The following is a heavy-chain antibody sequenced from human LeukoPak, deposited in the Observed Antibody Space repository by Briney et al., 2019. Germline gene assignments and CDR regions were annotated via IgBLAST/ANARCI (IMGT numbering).Heavy chain of an antibody. Sequence: SETLSLTCTVSGGSISSYFWSWIRQPPGKGLEWFGYIYYTGRINYNPPLKCRVTMSVDTSKNQFSLKLSSVTAADTAMYYCARGDGSPGTEIDYWGQGTLVTVSS. CDR1: GGSISSYF. J-gene: IGHJ4*02. CDR3: ARGDGSPGTEIDY. V-gene: IGHV4-59*01. D-gene: IGHD1-14*01. CDR2: IYYTGRI.